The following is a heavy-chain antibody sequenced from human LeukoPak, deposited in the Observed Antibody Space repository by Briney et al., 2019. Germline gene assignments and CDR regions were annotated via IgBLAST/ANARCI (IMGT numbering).Heavy chain of an antibody. V-gene: IGHV1-2*02. CDR1: GYTVTGYY. CDR3: ARETDYDILTGYYAVDY. Sequence: ASVKVSCKASGYTVTGYYMHWVRQAPGQGLEWMGWINPNSGGTNYAQKFQGRVTMTRDTSISTASMELSRLRSDDTAVYYCARETDYDILTGYYAVDYWGQGTLVTVSS. CDR2: INPNSGGT. D-gene: IGHD3-9*01. J-gene: IGHJ4*02.